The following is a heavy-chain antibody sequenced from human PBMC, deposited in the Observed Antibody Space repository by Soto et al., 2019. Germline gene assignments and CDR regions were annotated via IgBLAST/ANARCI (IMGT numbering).Heavy chain of an antibody. Sequence: QVQLVQSGAEVKKPGSSVKVSCKASGGTFSSYAISWVRQAPGQGLEWMGGIIPIFGTANYAQKFQGRVTITADESTSTAYMELSSLRSEDTAMYYCARAKRDYYDSSGYYFLDYWGQGTLVTVSS. V-gene: IGHV1-69*01. J-gene: IGHJ4*02. D-gene: IGHD3-22*01. CDR3: ARAKRDYYDSSGYYFLDY. CDR2: IIPIFGTA. CDR1: GGTFSSYA.